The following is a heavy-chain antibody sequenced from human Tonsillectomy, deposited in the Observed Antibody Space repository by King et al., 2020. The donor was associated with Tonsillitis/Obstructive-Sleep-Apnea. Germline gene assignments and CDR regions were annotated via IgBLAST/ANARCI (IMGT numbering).Heavy chain of an antibody. V-gene: IGHV3-30*04. D-gene: IGHD2-15*01. CDR3: ARAVTYCSGGSCHGPYYYYDYGMDV. CDR1: GFTFSSYA. Sequence: VQLVESGGGVVQPGKSLRLSCEASGFTFSSYAMHWVRQAPGKGLEWVAVISYDGSNKYYADSVKGRFTISRDNSKNTLYQQINSLRAEDTAVYYCARAVTYCSGGSCHGPYYYYDYGMDVWGQGTSVTVTS. J-gene: IGHJ6*02. CDR2: ISYDGSNK.